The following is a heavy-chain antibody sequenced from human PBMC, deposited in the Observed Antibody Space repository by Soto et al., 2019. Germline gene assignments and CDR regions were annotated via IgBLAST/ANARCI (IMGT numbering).Heavy chain of an antibody. D-gene: IGHD6-13*01. CDR2: INHSGST. J-gene: IGHJ4*02. CDR1: GGSFSGYY. CDR3: ERISRSWHVDY. Sequence: SETLSLTCAVYGGSFSGYYWSWIRQPPGKGLEWIGEINHSGSTNYNPSLRSRVTISVDTSKNQFSLKLSSVTAADTAVYYCERISRSWHVDYWGQGTLVTVSS. V-gene: IGHV4-34*01.